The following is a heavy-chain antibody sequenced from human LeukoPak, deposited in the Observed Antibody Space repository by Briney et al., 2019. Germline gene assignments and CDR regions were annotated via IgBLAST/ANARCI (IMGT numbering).Heavy chain of an antibody. D-gene: IGHD2-21*02. CDR3: DREAYCGGDCYSGFDY. J-gene: IGHJ4*02. CDR2: INDSGST. Sequence: SETLSLTCTVAGGFISSGSYYWGWIRQPPGKGREGIVTINDSGSTFYNPSLKSRVTMSVDTSKNQCSRMRRAGTSADDGVDYCDREAYCGGDCYSGFDYWGQGTLVTVSS. CDR1: GGFISSGSYY. V-gene: IGHV4-39*02.